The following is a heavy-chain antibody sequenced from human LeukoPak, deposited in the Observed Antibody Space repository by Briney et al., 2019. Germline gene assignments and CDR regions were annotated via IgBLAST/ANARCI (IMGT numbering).Heavy chain of an antibody. CDR2: IYYSGST. CDR3: APKGLLGAFDI. CDR1: GGSISSSSYY. V-gene: IGHV4-39*01. D-gene: IGHD1-26*01. J-gene: IGHJ3*02. Sequence: SETLSLTCTVSGGSISSSSYYWGWIRQPPGKGLEWIGRIYYSGSTYYNPSLKSRVTISVDTSKNQFSLKLSSVTAADTAVYYCAPKGLLGAFDIWGQGTMVTVSS.